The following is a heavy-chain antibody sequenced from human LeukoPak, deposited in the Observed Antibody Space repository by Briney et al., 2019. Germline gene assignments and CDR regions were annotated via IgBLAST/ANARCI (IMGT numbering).Heavy chain of an antibody. CDR2: IYHSGST. Sequence: SETLSLTCAVSGGSISSGGYSWSWIRQPPGKGLEWIGYIYHSGSTYYNPSLKSRVTISVDRSKNQFSLKLSSVTAADTAVYYCAREPFTIFGVVIKSYYYGMDVWGQGTTVTVSS. J-gene: IGHJ6*02. V-gene: IGHV4-30-2*01. CDR3: AREPFTIFGVVIKSYYYGMDV. CDR1: GGSISSGGYS. D-gene: IGHD3-3*01.